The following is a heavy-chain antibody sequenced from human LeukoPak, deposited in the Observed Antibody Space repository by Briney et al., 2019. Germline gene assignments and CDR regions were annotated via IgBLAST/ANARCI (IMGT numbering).Heavy chain of an antibody. CDR1: GGSISDYF. CDR3: ARRKRASGGPFDY. Sequence: SETLSLTCTVSGGSISDYFWSWIRQPPGKGLEWVGYVFYNGSTNYNPSLKSRVTISIDTSKKQFSLELSSVTAADTAIYFCARRKRASGGPFDYSGQGTLVTVSS. V-gene: IGHV4-59*08. D-gene: IGHD6-19*01. CDR2: VFYNGST. J-gene: IGHJ4*02.